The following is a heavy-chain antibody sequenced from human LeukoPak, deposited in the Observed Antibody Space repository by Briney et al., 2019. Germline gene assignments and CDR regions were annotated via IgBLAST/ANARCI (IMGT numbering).Heavy chain of an antibody. J-gene: IGHJ6*02. Sequence: SVKVSCKASGGTFSSYAISWVRQAPGQGLEWMGGIIPIFGTANYAQKFQGRVTITADESTSTAYMELSSLRSEDTAVYYCARDLLHGIGCCSSTSCYGMDVWGQGTTVTVSS. CDR3: ARDLLHGIGCCSSTSCYGMDV. V-gene: IGHV1-69*13. CDR2: IIPIFGTA. CDR1: GGTFSSYA. D-gene: IGHD2-2*01.